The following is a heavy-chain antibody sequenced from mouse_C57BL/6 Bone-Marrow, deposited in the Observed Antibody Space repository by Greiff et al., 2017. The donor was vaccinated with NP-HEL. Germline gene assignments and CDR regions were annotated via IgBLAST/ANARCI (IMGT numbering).Heavy chain of an antibody. V-gene: IGHV1-81*01. CDR1: GYTFTSYG. J-gene: IGHJ4*01. CDR2: IYPRSGNT. D-gene: IGHD2-3*01. Sequence: VQRVESGAELARPGASVKLSCKASGYTFTSYGISWVKQRTGQGLEWIGEIYPRSGNTYYNEKFKGKATLTADKSSSTAYMELRSLTSEDSAVYFCARWLLRAMDYWGQGTSVTVSS. CDR3: ARWLLRAMDY.